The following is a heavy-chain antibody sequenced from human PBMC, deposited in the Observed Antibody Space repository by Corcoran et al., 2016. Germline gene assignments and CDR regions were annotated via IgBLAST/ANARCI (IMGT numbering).Heavy chain of an antibody. CDR1: GFTFSSYG. J-gene: IGHJ4*02. CDR2: ISYDGSNK. D-gene: IGHD6-13*01. V-gene: IGHV3-30*18. Sequence: QVQLVESGGGVVQPGRSLRLSCAASGFTFSSYGMHWVRQAPGKGLEWVAVISYDGSNKYYADSVKGRFTISRDNSKNTLYLQMNRLRAEDTAVYYCGKGGAGYNMVAAGDYWGQGTLVTVSS. CDR3: GKGGAGYNMVAAGDY.